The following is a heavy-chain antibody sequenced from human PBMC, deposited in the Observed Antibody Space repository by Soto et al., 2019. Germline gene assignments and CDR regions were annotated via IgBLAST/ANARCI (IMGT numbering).Heavy chain of an antibody. D-gene: IGHD2-21*01. CDR3: ARLANIFDMDN. CDR1: GYIFTSYW. CDR2: IYPGDSDT. V-gene: IGHV5-51*01. Sequence: GESLKISCQGSGYIFTSYWIGWVRQMPGKGLEWMGIIYPGDSDTSYSPSFQGQVTISADNSISTAYLQWSSLKASDTAMYYCARLANIFDMDNWGHGTLVTVSS. J-gene: IGHJ4*03.